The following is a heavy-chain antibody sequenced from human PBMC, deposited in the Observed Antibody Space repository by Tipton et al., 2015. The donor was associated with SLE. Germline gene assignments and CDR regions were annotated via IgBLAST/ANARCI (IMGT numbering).Heavy chain of an antibody. CDR2: VNHDRDT. J-gene: IGHJ6*03. V-gene: IGHV4-34*01. Sequence: TLSLTCAVYGGSFSGYSWNWIRQSPGKGLEWIGGVNHDRDTVYNPSLKGRVSFSLDTSNNQFSLRLNSVTAADTAVYYCARGVAGYYFYYYLDVWGSGTAVTVSS. CDR3: ARGVAGYYFYYYLDV. D-gene: IGHD6-13*01. CDR1: GGSFSGYS.